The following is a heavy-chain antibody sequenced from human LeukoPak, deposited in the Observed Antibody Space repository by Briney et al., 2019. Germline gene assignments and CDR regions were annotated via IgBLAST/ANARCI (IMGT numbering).Heavy chain of an antibody. D-gene: IGHD3-10*01. J-gene: IGHJ4*02. V-gene: IGHV3-30*02. CDR3: AKDYGSGSYFDY. Sequence: GGSLRLSCAASGFTFSSYGMHWVRQAPGKGLEWVAFIRYAGSNKYYADSVKGRFTISRDNSKNTLYLQMNSLRAEDTAVYYCAKDYGSGSYFDYWGQGTLVTVSS. CDR1: GFTFSSYG. CDR2: IRYAGSNK.